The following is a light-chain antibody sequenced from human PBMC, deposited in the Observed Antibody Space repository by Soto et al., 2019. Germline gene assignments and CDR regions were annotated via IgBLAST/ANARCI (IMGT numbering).Light chain of an antibody. CDR1: GSNIGNNY. CDR3: VTWDNNNNYVV. J-gene: IGLJ2*01. CDR2: DNN. V-gene: IGLV1-51*01. Sequence: QSVLTQPPSVSAAPGQRVTISCSGSGSNIGNNYVSWYQHLPGTAPQLLIYDNNKRPSGIPDRFSGSRSGTSATLDITGLQTGDEADYYCVTWDNNNNYVVFGGGTKLTVL.